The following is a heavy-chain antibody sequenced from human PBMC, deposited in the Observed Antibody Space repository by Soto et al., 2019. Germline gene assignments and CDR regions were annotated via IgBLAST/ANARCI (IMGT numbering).Heavy chain of an antibody. V-gene: IGHV4-34*01. D-gene: IGHD3-3*01. CDR2: INHRGST. CDR3: ARGLLLRFLEWLPNGGDAFDI. Sequence: QVQLQQWGAGLLKPSETLSLTCAVYGGSFSGYYWSWIRQPPGKGLDWIGEINHRGSTNYNPSLKSRVTISVDTTKNQFSLKLSYVTAADTAVYYCARGLLLRFLEWLPNGGDAFDIWGQGTMVTVSS. J-gene: IGHJ3*02. CDR1: GGSFSGYY.